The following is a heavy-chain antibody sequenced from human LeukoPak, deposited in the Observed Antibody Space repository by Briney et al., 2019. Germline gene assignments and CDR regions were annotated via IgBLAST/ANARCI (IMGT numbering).Heavy chain of an antibody. CDR2: ISSSSSYI. CDR1: GFTFSSYS. J-gene: IGHJ2*01. CDR3: AREIAPRYFDL. V-gene: IGHV3-21*01. Sequence: GGSLRLSCAASGFTFSSYSMNWVRQAPGKGLEWVSSISSSSSYIYYADSVKGRFTISRDNAKNSLYLQMNSLRVEDTAVYYCAREIAPRYFDLWGRGTLVTVSS. D-gene: IGHD3-22*01.